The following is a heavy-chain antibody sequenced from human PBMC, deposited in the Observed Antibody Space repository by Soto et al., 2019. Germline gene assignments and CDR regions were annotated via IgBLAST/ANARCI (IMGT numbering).Heavy chain of an antibody. Sequence: SETLSLTCTVSGRSISSGDYYWSWIRQPPGKGLEWIGYIYYSGSTYYNPSLKSRVTISVDTSKNQFSLKLSSVTAADTAVYYCARTYYYDSSGYYSGPYDYWGQGTLVTVSS. CDR1: GRSISSGDYY. CDR3: ARTYYYDSSGYYSGPYDY. D-gene: IGHD3-22*01. CDR2: IYYSGST. J-gene: IGHJ4*02. V-gene: IGHV4-30-4*01.